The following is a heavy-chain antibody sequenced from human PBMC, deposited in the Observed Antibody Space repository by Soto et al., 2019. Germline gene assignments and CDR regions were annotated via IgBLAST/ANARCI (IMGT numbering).Heavy chain of an antibody. J-gene: IGHJ3*02. V-gene: IGHV1-24*01. Sequence: QVQLVQSGAEVKKPGASVKVSCKVSGYTLTELSMHWVRQAPGKGLEWMGGFDPEDGETIYAQKFQGRVTMTEDTSTDTANMELSSMRSEDTAVYYCATDWRFDRPQELDAFDIWGQGTMVTVSS. CDR1: GYTLTELS. CDR3: ATDWRFDRPQELDAFDI. D-gene: IGHD1-7*01. CDR2: FDPEDGET.